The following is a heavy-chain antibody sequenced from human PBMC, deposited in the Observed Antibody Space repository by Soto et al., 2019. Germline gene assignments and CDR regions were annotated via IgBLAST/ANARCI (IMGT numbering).Heavy chain of an antibody. J-gene: IGHJ6*02. D-gene: IGHD3-10*01. Sequence: QVQLQQWGAGLLKPSETLSLTCAVYGGSFSGYYWSWIRQPPGKGLEWIGEINHSGSTNYNPSLKSRVTMSVDTSKNQFSLKLSSVTAADTAVYYCARGGRFGEFQYGMDVWGQGTTVTVSS. CDR1: GGSFSGYY. V-gene: IGHV4-34*01. CDR2: INHSGST. CDR3: ARGGRFGEFQYGMDV.